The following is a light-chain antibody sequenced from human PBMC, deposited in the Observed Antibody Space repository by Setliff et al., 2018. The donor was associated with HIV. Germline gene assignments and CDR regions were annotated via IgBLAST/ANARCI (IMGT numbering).Light chain of an antibody. Sequence: SYELTQPPSVSVAPGKTARITCGGNNLGSKSVHWYQQKAGQAPVLVVYDDSDRPSGIPERFSGSISGNTATLTITRVEAGDEADYYCQVWDSSTAAYVFGTGTKVTVL. J-gene: IGLJ1*01. CDR2: DDS. V-gene: IGLV3-21*03. CDR1: NLGSKS. CDR3: QVWDSSTAAYV.